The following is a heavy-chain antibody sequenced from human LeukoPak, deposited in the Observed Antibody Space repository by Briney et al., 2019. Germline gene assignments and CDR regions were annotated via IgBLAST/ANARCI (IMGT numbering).Heavy chain of an antibody. J-gene: IGHJ4*02. CDR3: ASVGGWPIYY. V-gene: IGHV3-21*01. CDR1: GFTFSSYS. D-gene: IGHD6-19*01. CDR2: ISSSSSYI. Sequence: PGGPLRLSCAASGFTFSSYSMNWVRQAPGKGLEWVSSISSSSSYIYYADSVKGRFTISRDNAKNSLYLQMNSLRAEDTAVYYCASVGGWPIYYWGQGTLVTVSS.